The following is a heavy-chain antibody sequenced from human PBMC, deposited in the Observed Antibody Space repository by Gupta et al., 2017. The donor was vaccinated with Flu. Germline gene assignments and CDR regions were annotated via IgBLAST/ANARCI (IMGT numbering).Heavy chain of an antibody. D-gene: IGHD1-26*01. V-gene: IGHV3-23*01. CDR3: AKTYSGSKRNSYYYGMDV. CDR2: ISGSGGST. CDR1: GFTFNSYA. J-gene: IGHJ6*02. Sequence: EVQLLESGEGLVQPGGSLRLSCAASGFTFNSYAMNWVRQAPGKGLGWVSAISGSGGSTYYADSVKGRFTISRDNFKNTLYLQMNSLRAEDTAVYYCAKTYSGSKRNSYYYGMDVWGQGTTVTVSS.